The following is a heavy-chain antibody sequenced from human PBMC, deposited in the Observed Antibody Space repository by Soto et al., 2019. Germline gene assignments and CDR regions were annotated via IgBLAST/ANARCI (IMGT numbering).Heavy chain of an antibody. D-gene: IGHD4-17*01. CDR3: AKWVGANNAFDI. CDR2: ISGSGGNT. CDR1: GFTFSTYA. J-gene: IGHJ3*02. Sequence: PGGSLRLSCAVSGFTFSTYAMSWVRQAPGKGLEWVSAISGSGGNTFYADSVKGRFTISRDNSINTLYLQMNSLRAEDTAVYYCAKWVGANNAFDIWGQGTMVTVSS. V-gene: IGHV3-23*01.